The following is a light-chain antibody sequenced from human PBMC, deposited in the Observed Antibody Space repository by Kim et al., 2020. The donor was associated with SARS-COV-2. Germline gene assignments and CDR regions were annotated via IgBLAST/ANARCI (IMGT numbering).Light chain of an antibody. CDR2: QDT. Sequence: ASPGQTVTIPCSGDQLGEKYTCLYQQNAGQFPVLVIHQDTQRPSGIPERFSGSNSGDTATLTISGTQAMDESDYYWQAWAIDPAVFGGGTKLTVL. V-gene: IGLV3-1*01. J-gene: IGLJ3*02. CDR3: QAWAIDPAV. CDR1: QLGEKY.